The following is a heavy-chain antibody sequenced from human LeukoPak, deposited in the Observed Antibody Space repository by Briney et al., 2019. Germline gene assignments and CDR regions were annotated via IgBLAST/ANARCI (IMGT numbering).Heavy chain of an antibody. D-gene: IGHD3-22*01. CDR1: GFTFSSYA. V-gene: IGHV3-30-3*01. J-gene: IGHJ4*02. Sequence: GGSLRLSCAASGFTFSSYAMHWVRQAPGKGLEWVAVISYDGSNKYYADSVKGRFTISRDKSKNTLYLQMNSLRAEDTAVYYCARAEYYYDSSGDNRGGYFDYWGQGTLVTVSS. CDR3: ARAEYYYDSSGDNRGGYFDY. CDR2: ISYDGSNK.